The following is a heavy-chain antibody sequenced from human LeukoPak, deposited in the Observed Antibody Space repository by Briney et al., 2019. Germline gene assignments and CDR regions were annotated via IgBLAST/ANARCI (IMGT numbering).Heavy chain of an antibody. CDR2: IYTSGST. D-gene: IGHD1-26*01. Sequence: SETLTLTCNVSGVSISSYYWSWIRQPAGKGLEWIGRIYTSGSTNYNPSLKSRVTMSVDTSKNQFSLKLSSVTAADTAVYYCARHYSGPYSSIDYWGQGTLVTVSS. CDR1: GVSISSYY. V-gene: IGHV4-4*07. CDR3: ARHYSGPYSSIDY. J-gene: IGHJ4*02.